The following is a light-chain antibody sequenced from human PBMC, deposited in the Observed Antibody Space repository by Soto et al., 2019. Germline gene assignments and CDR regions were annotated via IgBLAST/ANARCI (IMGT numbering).Light chain of an antibody. Sequence: QSALTQPRSVSGSSGQSVTISCTGTSSDVGGYNYVSWYQQHPGKAPKLMIYDVSKWPSGVPDRFSGSKSGNTASLTISGLQAEDEADYYCCSYAGNSLWVFGGGTKVTVL. CDR2: DVS. V-gene: IGLV2-11*01. J-gene: IGLJ3*02. CDR3: CSYAGNSLWV. CDR1: SSDVGGYNY.